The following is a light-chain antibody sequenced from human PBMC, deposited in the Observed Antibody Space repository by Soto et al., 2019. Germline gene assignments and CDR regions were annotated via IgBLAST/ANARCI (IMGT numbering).Light chain of an antibody. J-gene: IGKJ1*01. CDR2: AAS. CDR1: QSVTNY. V-gene: IGKV1-39*01. Sequence: DIQMTHSPSFLSTSVGGRVSITCRASQSVTNYLNWYQQKPGKAPKLLIFAASSLQSGVPSRFSGSGSGTDFTLTVTNLQPEDFATYYCQQSDSLPPTFGQGTKVDIK. CDR3: QQSDSLPPT.